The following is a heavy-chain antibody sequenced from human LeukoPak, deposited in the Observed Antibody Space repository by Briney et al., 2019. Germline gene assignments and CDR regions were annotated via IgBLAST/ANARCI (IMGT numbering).Heavy chain of an antibody. Sequence: SVKVSCKASGGTFSSYAISWVRQAPGQGLEWMGGIIPIFGTANCAQKFQGRVTITADESTSTAYMELSSLRSEDTAVYYCARVLAGRDGYNPFDYWGQGTLVTVSS. CDR1: GGTFSSYA. V-gene: IGHV1-69*13. CDR2: IIPIFGTA. D-gene: IGHD5-24*01. CDR3: ARVLAGRDGYNPFDY. J-gene: IGHJ4*02.